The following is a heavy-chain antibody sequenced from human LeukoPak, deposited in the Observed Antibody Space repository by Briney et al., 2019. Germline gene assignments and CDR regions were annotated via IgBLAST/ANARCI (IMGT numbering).Heavy chain of an antibody. V-gene: IGHV4-39*01. D-gene: IGHD3-22*01. J-gene: IGHJ4*02. Sequence: SETLSLTCAVYGGSFSGYYWGWIRQPPGKGLEWIGSIYYSGSTYYNPSLKSRVTISVDTSKNQFSLKLSSVTAADTAVYYCARSDHYYYDSSGYYYDYWGQGTLVTVSS. CDR2: IYYSGST. CDR3: ARSDHYYYDSSGYYYDY. CDR1: GGSFSGYY.